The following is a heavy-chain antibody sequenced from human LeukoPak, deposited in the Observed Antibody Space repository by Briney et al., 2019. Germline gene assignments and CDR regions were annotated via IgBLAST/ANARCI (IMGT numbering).Heavy chain of an antibody. CDR1: GYTFTSYA. D-gene: IGHD6-6*01. CDR2: IIPIFGTA. J-gene: IGHJ4*02. V-gene: IGHV1-69*13. CDR3: ASLPGGLVPDYYFDY. Sequence: GASVKVSCKASGYTFTSYAISWVRQAPGQGLEWMGGIIPIFGTANYAQKFQGRVTITADESTSTAYMELSSLRSEDTAVYYCASLPGGLVPDYYFDYWGQGTLVTVSS.